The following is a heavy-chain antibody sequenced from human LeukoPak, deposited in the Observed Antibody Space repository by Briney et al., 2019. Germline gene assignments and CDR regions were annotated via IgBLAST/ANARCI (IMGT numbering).Heavy chain of an antibody. CDR1: GFTFSSYD. V-gene: IGHV3-13*01. CDR2: IGTAGDT. D-gene: IGHD6-13*01. J-gene: IGHJ6*03. CDR3: ARSPTSSSWYTNYYYYMDV. Sequence: GGSLRLSCAASGFTFSSYDMHWVRQATGKGLEWVSAIGTAGDTYYPGSVKGRFTISRENAKNSLYLQMNSLRAEDTAVYYCARSPTSSSWYTNYYYYMDVWGKGTTVTVSS.